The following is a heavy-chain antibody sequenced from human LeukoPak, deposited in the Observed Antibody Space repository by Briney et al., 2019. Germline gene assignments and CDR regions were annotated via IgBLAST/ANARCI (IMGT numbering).Heavy chain of an antibody. V-gene: IGHV3-7*01. Sequence: PGGSLRLSCVASGFTFSNYRMSLVRQAPGKGLEWVANIKQDGSERYYVGSVKGRFTISRDIANNSLYLQMNSLRAEDTAVYYCARGYFYGSGSNWFDPWGQGTLVTVSS. D-gene: IGHD3-10*01. CDR1: GFTFSNYR. CDR2: IKQDGSER. CDR3: ARGYFYGSGSNWFDP. J-gene: IGHJ5*02.